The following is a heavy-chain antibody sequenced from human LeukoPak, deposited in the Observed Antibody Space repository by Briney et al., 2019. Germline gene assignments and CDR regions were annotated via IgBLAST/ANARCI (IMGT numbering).Heavy chain of an antibody. CDR3: ARGHWNYDSSGYYHDY. CDR2: INHSGST. D-gene: IGHD3-22*01. J-gene: IGHJ4*02. V-gene: IGHV4-34*01. CDR1: GGSFSGYY. Sequence: SETLSLTCAVYGGSFSGYYWSWIRQPPGKGLEWIGEINHSGSTSYNPSLKSRVTISVDTSKNQFSLKLSSVTAADAAVYYCARGHWNYDSSGYYHDYWGQGTLVTVSS.